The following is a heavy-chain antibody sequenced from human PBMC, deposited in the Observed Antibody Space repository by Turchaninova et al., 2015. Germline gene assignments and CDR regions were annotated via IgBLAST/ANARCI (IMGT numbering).Heavy chain of an antibody. CDR3: ASAAVRDGYTYGAFDI. CDR2: IYHSGST. D-gene: IGHD5-24*01. CDR1: GGSISNSSHY. J-gene: IGHJ3*02. Sequence: QLQLQESGPGLVKPSETLSLTCTVSGGSISNSSHYWGWLRQPTGKGLEWIGSIYHSGSTYYNPPLKSRVTISVDTSKNQFSLNLSSVTAADTAVYYCASAAVRDGYTYGAFDIWGQGTMATVSS. V-gene: IGHV4-39*01.